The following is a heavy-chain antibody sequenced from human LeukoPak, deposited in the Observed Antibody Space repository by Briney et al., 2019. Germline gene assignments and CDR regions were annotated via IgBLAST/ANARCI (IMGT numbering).Heavy chain of an antibody. J-gene: IGHJ3*02. CDR3: AKSTGRGPQGAFDI. Sequence: QPGGTLRLSCAASGFTFSSYSMTWVRQAPGKGLEWVSSISDDGATTYYADSVKGRFNISRDNSKNTLDLQMNSLRAEDTAVYYCAKSTGRGPQGAFDIWGQGTMVTVSS. CDR1: GFTFSSYS. D-gene: IGHD2-2*01. V-gene: IGHV3-23*01. CDR2: ISDDGATT.